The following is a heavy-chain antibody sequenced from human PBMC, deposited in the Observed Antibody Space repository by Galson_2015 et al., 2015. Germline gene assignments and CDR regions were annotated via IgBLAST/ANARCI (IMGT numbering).Heavy chain of an antibody. CDR2: ITGNAGST. Sequence: SLRLSCATSGFTFSNFAMSWVRQAPGKGPEWVSIITGNAGSTYYADSVKGRFTISRDNSKNTLHLQMNSLRAEDTAVYYCAKGGFGELLKWFDPWGQGTLVTVSS. V-gene: IGHV3-23*01. J-gene: IGHJ5*02. D-gene: IGHD3-10*01. CDR3: AKGGFGELLKWFDP. CDR1: GFTFSNFA.